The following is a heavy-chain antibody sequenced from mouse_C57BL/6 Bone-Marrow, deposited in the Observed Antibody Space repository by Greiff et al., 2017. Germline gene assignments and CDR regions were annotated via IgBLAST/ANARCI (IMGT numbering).Heavy chain of an antibody. D-gene: IGHD3-1*01. J-gene: IGHJ4*01. CDR1: GFTFSDYY. CDR2: INYDGSST. CDR3: ARDREDYARDY. V-gene: IGHV5-16*01. Sequence: EVKLVESEGGLVQPGSSMKLSCTASGFTFSDYYMAWVRQVPEKGLEWVANINYDGSSTYYLDSLKSRFIISRDHAKKLLYLQMSSLKSEDTATYYCARDREDYARDYWGQGTSVTVAS.